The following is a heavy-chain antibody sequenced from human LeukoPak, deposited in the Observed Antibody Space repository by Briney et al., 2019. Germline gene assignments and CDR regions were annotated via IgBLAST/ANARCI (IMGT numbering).Heavy chain of an antibody. CDR1: GGSISSSSYS. J-gene: IGHJ4*02. CDR2: IYYSGST. CDR3: AYHTSPSY. V-gene: IGHV4-39*01. D-gene: IGHD1-26*01. Sequence: SETLSLTCTVSGGSISSSSYSWGSIRQPPGKGLEWIGRIYYSGSTYYNPSLKSRVTISVDTSKNQFSLKVHSVTAADTAVYYCAYHTSPSYWGQGTLVTVSS.